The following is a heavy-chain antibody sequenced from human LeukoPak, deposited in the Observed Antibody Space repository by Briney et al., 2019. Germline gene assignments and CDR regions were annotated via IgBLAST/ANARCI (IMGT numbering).Heavy chain of an antibody. V-gene: IGHV3-53*01. Sequence: GGSLRLSCAASGFIFTNYFMSWVRQAPGKGLEWVSVIYSGGSTYYADSVKGRFTISRDNSKNTLYVQMNSLRAEDTAAYYCARARGYSGYESKWYYYGMDVWGQGTTVTVSS. J-gene: IGHJ6*02. CDR3: ARARGYSGYESKWYYYGMDV. CDR2: IYSGGST. D-gene: IGHD5-12*01. CDR1: GFIFTNYF.